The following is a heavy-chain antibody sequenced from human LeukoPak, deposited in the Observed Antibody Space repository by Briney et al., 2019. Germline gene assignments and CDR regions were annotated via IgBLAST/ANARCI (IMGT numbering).Heavy chain of an antibody. D-gene: IGHD1-14*01. Sequence: GRSLRLSCAASGFTFSSYAMHWVRQAPGRGLEWVANMDPAGIEQSYVDSVKGRFTISRDNAKKLVFLQMNSLRAEDTAVYYCARPIVGISETIDSWGQGTLVTVSS. CDR3: ARPIVGISETIDS. J-gene: IGHJ4*02. CDR2: MDPAGIEQ. V-gene: IGHV3-7*01. CDR1: GFTFSSYA.